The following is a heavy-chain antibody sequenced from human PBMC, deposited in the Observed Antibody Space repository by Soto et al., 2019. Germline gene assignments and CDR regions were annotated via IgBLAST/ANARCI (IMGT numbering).Heavy chain of an antibody. D-gene: IGHD2-2*01. Sequence: GGAQRVLCTGSGFTFGDYAMSWSRQAPGKGLEWVGVIRSKAYGETTDYAASVKGRFTILRDDSKSIAYLQMNSLQSEDTGVYYCTRYTYTSRYSYYGMDVWGHVTKVNV. CDR3: TRYTYTSRYSYYGMDV. CDR2: IRSKAYGETT. CDR1: GFTFGDYA. V-gene: IGHV3-49*03. J-gene: IGHJ6*02.